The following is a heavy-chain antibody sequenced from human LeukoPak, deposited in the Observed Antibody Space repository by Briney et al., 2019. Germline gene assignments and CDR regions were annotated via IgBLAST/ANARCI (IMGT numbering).Heavy chain of an antibody. V-gene: IGHV4-59*12. Sequence: SETLSLTCTVSGGSISSYYWSWIRQPPGKGLEWIGYIYYSGSTNYNPSLKSRVTISVDTSKNQFSLKLSSVTAADTAVYYCARDTRSSDNNWFDPWGQGTLVTVSS. CDR1: GGSISSYY. J-gene: IGHJ5*02. CDR2: IYYSGST. CDR3: ARDTRSSDNNWFDP. D-gene: IGHD6-25*01.